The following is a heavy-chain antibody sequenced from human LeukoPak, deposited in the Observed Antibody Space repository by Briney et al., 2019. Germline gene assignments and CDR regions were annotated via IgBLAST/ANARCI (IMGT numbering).Heavy chain of an antibody. J-gene: IGHJ4*02. D-gene: IGHD6-13*01. Sequence: GGSLRLSCAASGFTFSSYWIHWVRQAPGKGLVWVSRVNSDGSSTSYADFVKGRFTISRDNAKNTLYLQMNSLRAEDTAVYYCGALGQQLIPWGQGTLVTVSS. CDR1: GFTFSSYW. CDR3: GALGQQLIP. CDR2: VNSDGSST. V-gene: IGHV3-74*01.